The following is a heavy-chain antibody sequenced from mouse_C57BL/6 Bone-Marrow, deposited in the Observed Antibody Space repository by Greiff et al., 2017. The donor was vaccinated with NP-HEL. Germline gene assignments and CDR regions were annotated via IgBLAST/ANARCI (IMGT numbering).Heavy chain of an antibody. CDR2: IYPGDGDT. Sequence: VQLQESGPELVKPGASVKISCKASGYAFSSSWMNWVKQRPGKGLEWIGRIYPGDGDTNYNEKFKGKATLTADKSSSTAYMQLSSLTSEDSAVYFCARRKGRYTPWFDYWGQGTLVTVSA. CDR1: GYAFSSSW. V-gene: IGHV1-82*01. J-gene: IGHJ3*01. D-gene: IGHD1-1*01. CDR3: ARRKGRYTPWFDY.